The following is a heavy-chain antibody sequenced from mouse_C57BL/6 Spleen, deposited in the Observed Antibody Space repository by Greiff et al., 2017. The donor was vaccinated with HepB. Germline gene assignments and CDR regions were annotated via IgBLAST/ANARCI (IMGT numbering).Heavy chain of an antibody. Sequence: EVQLVESEGGLVQPGSSMKLSCTASGFTFSDYYMAWVRQVPEKGLEWVANINYDGSSTYYLDSLKSRFIISRDNAKNILYLQMSSLKSEDTATYYCARDPIRAMDYWGQGTSVTVSS. CDR3: ARDPIRAMDY. CDR2: INYDGSST. V-gene: IGHV5-16*01. CDR1: GFTFSDYY. D-gene: IGHD1-1*01. J-gene: IGHJ4*01.